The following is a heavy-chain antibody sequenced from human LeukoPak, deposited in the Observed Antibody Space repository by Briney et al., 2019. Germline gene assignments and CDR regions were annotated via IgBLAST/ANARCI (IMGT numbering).Heavy chain of an antibody. J-gene: IGHJ5*02. Sequence: PSETLSLTCAVYGGSFSGYYWSWIRQPPGKGLEWIGSIYYSGSTYYNPSLKSRVTISVDTSKNQFSLKLSSVTAADTAVYYCARRAQYYGSGSLNWFDPWGQGTLVTVSS. V-gene: IGHV4-34*01. CDR2: IYYSGST. D-gene: IGHD3-10*01. CDR1: GGSFSGYY. CDR3: ARRAQYYGSGSLNWFDP.